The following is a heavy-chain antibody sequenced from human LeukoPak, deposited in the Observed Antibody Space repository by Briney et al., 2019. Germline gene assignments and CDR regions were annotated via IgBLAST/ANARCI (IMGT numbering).Heavy chain of an antibody. CDR3: ARENRSGSTNS. J-gene: IGHJ4*02. D-gene: IGHD1-26*01. CDR2: IIPIFGTA. V-gene: IGHV1-69*13. Sequence: ASVKVSCKASGGTFSSYAISWVRQAPGQGLEWMGGIIPIFGTANYAQRFQGRVTITADESTSTAYMELSSLRSEDTAVYYCARENRSGSTNSWGQGTLVTVSS. CDR1: GGTFSSYA.